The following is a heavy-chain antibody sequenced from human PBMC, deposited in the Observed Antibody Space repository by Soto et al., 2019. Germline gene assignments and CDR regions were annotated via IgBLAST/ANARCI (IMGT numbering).Heavy chain of an antibody. D-gene: IGHD4-17*01. CDR1: GFTFDDYA. Sequence: GESLKISCAASGFTFDDYAMHWVRQAPGKGLEWVSLISGDGGSTYYADSVKGRFTISRDNSKNSLYLQMNSLRTEDTALYYCAKDLTLYGDYVGAFDIWGQGTMVTVSS. CDR2: ISGDGGST. J-gene: IGHJ3*02. V-gene: IGHV3-43*02. CDR3: AKDLTLYGDYVGAFDI.